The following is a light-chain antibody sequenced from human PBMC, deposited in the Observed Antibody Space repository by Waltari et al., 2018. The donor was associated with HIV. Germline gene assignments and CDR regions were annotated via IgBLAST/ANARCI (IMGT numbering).Light chain of an antibody. V-gene: IGLV3-1*01. Sequence: YDLTQPPSVSVSPGQTATITCSGDKLGNKYVSWYRQRPGQSPVLVIYSDAKRPSGIPWRCSGSNSGRTATLNISGTQAMDEGDYYCQAWDTTTAVFGTGTRVTVL. CDR1: KLGNKY. CDR3: QAWDTTTAV. J-gene: IGLJ1*01. CDR2: SDA.